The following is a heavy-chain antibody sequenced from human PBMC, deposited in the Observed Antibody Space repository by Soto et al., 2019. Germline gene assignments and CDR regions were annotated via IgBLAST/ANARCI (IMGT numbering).Heavy chain of an antibody. V-gene: IGHV3-23*01. D-gene: IGHD3-10*01. CDR3: AKGFGISWQYYLDY. J-gene: IGHJ4*02. CDR1: GFSFASYA. Sequence: EVQLLESGGGLVQHGGSLRLSCAASGFSFASYAMNWVRQAPGKGLEWVSGIRGSGGSTYYADSVKGRFTISRDNSKNTLYLQLSSLRVEDTAVYYCAKGFGISWQYYLDYWGQGTLVTVSS. CDR2: IRGSGGST.